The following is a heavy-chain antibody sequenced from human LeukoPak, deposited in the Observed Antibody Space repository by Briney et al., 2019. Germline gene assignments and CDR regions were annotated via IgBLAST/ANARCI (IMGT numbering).Heavy chain of an antibody. D-gene: IGHD2-2*01. V-gene: IGHV1-18*01. CDR1: GYTFTSYG. J-gene: IGHJ6*03. CDR2: ISAYNGNT. Sequence: ASVKVSCKASGYTFTSYGISWVRQAPGQGLEWMGWISAYNGNTNYAQKLQGRVTMTTDTSTSTAYMELSRLRSDDTAVYYCASSYCSSTSCQKGSYYYYYMDVWGKGTTVTVSS. CDR3: ASSYCSSTSCQKGSYYYYYMDV.